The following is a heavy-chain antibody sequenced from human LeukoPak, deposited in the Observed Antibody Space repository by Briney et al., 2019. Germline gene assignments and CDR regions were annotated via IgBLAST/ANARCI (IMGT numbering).Heavy chain of an antibody. CDR1: GGSFSGYY. D-gene: IGHD6-13*01. V-gene: IGHV4-34*01. CDR2: INHSGST. J-gene: IGHJ6*02. CDR3: ARGSVGSSSWYLYYYYYYGMDV. Sequence: SETLSLTCAVYGGSFSGYYWSWIRQPPGKGLEWIGEINHSGSTNYNPSLKSRVTISVGTSKNQFSLKLSSVTAADTAVYYCARGSVGSSSWYLYYYYYYGMDVWGQGTTVTVSS.